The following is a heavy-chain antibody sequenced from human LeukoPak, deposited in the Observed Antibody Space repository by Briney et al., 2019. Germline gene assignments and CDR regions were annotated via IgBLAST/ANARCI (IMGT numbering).Heavy chain of an antibody. CDR3: GRPLSYYSDSSGDNAFDI. D-gene: IGHD3-22*01. CDR1: GGSFSGYY. CDR2: INHSGST. J-gene: IGHJ3*02. V-gene: IGHV4-34*01. Sequence: SETLSLTCAVYGGSFSGYYWSWIRQPPGKGLEWIGEINHSGSTNYNPSLKSRVTISIDTSKNQFSLKLSSVTAADTAVYYCGRPLSYYSDSSGDNAFDIWGQGTMVTVSS.